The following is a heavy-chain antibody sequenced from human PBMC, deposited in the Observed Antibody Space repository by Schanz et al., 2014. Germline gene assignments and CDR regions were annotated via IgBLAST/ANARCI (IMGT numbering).Heavy chain of an antibody. V-gene: IGHV3-30*02. Sequence: QVQLMESGGGVVQPGGSLRLSCAASGFTFSSFGMHWVRQAPGKGLEWVAVVCYDGSKKYYADSVKGRFTTSRDNSKNTLHLQMNSLRVEDTAVYYCAKDDTQVNGMDVWGQGTTVTVSS. CDR3: AKDDTQVNGMDV. CDR1: GFTFSSFG. J-gene: IGHJ6*02. CDR2: VCYDGSKK.